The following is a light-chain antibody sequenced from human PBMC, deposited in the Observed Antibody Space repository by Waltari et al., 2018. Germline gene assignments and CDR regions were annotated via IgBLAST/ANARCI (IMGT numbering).Light chain of an antibody. Sequence: EIVLTQSPGTLSLSPAERATLSCRASQSVGRYLAWYKQQHGQAPRLLIYDASTRATGIPDRFSGGGSGTDFSLTISRLEPEDFAVYYCQMYVRLPVTFGQGTKVEI. V-gene: IGKV3-20*01. J-gene: IGKJ1*01. CDR3: QMYVRLPVT. CDR1: QSVGRY. CDR2: DAS.